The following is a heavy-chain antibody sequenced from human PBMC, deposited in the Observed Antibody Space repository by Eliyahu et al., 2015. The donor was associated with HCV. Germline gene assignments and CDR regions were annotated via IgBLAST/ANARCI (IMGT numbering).Heavy chain of an antibody. CDR3: ARRGFGSGMDV. Sequence: QLQLQESGPGLVKPSETLSLTCTVSGGSISSSSYYWGWIRQPPGKGLEWIGSIYYSGSTYYNPSLKSRVTISVDTSKNQFSLKLSSVTAADTAVYYCARRGFGSGMDVWGQGTTVTVSS. D-gene: IGHD3-10*01. CDR2: IYYSGST. V-gene: IGHV4-39*01. J-gene: IGHJ6*02. CDR1: GGSISSSSYY.